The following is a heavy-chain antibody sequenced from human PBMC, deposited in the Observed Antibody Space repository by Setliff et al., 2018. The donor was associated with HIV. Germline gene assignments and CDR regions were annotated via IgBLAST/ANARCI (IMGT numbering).Heavy chain of an antibody. CDR1: GFTFDDYA. Sequence: LRLSCAAPGFTFDDYAMHWVRQAPGKGLEWVASISPDGSRNYCVGSVKGRFTASRDNAKSSLYLQMNSLRAEDTAVYYCATWGIVAVAGLHWGQGTLVTVSS. CDR3: ATWGIVAVAGLH. CDR2: ISPDGSRN. D-gene: IGHD6-13*01. V-gene: IGHV3-7*01. J-gene: IGHJ4*02.